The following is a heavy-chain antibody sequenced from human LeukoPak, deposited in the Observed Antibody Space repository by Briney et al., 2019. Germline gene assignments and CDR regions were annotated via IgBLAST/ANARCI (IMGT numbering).Heavy chain of an antibody. J-gene: IGHJ4*02. CDR1: GGSISSGDYY. D-gene: IGHD2/OR15-2a*01. CDR3: ARDKRTTGLDY. CDR2: IYYSGST. Sequence: PSETLSLTCTVSGGSISSGDYYWSWIRQPPGKGLEWIGYIYYSGSTYYNPSLESRVTISVDTSKNQFSLKLSSVTAADTAVYYCARDKRTTGLDYWGQGTLVTVSS. V-gene: IGHV4-30-4*01.